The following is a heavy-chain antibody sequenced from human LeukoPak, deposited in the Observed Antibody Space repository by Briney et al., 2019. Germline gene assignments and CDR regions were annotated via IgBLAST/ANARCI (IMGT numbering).Heavy chain of an antibody. CDR3: AKDAQPRSRWFDP. CDR2: IKQDGSEK. CDR1: GFIFKDNW. V-gene: IGHV3-7*03. Sequence: GGSLRLSCAASGFIFKDNWMIWVRQAPGKGLEWVANIKQDGSEKYYVDSVKGRFTISRDNAKNSLYLQMNTLRAEDTAMYYCAKDAQPRSRWFDPWSQGTLVTVSS. D-gene: IGHD3-16*01. J-gene: IGHJ5*02.